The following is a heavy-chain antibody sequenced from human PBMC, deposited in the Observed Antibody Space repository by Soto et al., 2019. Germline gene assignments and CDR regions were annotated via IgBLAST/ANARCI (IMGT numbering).Heavy chain of an antibody. Sequence: SETLSLTCTVSGGSISSYNWIWIRQPPGKGLEWIGYIYYSGSTNYNPSLKSRVTISVDTSKNQFSLKLSSVTAADTAVYYCARHEYYYYMDVWGKGTTVTVSS. V-gene: IGHV4-59*08. J-gene: IGHJ6*03. CDR3: ARHEYYYYMDV. CDR2: IYYSGST. CDR1: GGSISSYN.